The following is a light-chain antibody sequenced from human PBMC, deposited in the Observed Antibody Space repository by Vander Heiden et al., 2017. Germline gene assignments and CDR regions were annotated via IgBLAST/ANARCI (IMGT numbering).Light chain of an antibody. J-gene: IGLJ3*02. Sequence: QSVLTQPPSASATPGQRVTIAGSGSSSNIGSNTVNWYQQLPGTAPKLLIYSNNQRPSGVPDRFSGSKSGTSASLAISGLQSEDEADYYCAAWDDSLNGWVFGGGTKLTVL. CDR1: SSNIGSNT. CDR3: AAWDDSLNGWV. V-gene: IGLV1-44*01. CDR2: SNN.